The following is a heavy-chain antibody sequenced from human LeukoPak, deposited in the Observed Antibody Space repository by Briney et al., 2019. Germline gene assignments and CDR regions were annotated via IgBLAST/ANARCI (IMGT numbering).Heavy chain of an antibody. J-gene: IGHJ4*02. V-gene: IGHV4-59*12. CDR2: IYHSGST. CDR1: GGSISSYY. CDR3: ARGEPWFGELSHFDY. D-gene: IGHD3-10*01. Sequence: SETLSLTCTVSGGSISSYYWSWIRQPPGKGLEWIGYIYHSGSTYYNPSLKSRVTISVDRSKNQFSLKLSSVTAADTAVYYCARGEPWFGELSHFDYWGQGTLVTVSS.